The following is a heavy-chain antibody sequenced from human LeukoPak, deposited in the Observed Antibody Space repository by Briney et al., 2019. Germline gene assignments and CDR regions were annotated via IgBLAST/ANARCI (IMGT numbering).Heavy chain of an antibody. Sequence: GGSLRLSCAASGFTFSSYAMSWVRQAPGKGLEWVSVISGNGGSTYYADSVKGRFTISRDNSKNTLYLQMNSLRAEDTAKYYCAKKPNRYYYDSSGYQNWFDPWGQGTLVTVSS. J-gene: IGHJ5*02. CDR2: ISGNGGST. CDR3: AKKPNRYYYDSSGYQNWFDP. CDR1: GFTFSSYA. V-gene: IGHV3-23*01. D-gene: IGHD3-22*01.